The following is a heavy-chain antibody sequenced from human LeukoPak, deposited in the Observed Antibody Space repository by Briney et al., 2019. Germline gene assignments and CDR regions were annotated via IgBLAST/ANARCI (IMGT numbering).Heavy chain of an antibody. Sequence: SETLSLTCTVSGGSISSYYWSWIRPLAGKGLEWIGRIYTSGSTNYNPSLKSRVTMSVDTSKNQFSLKLSSVTAADTAVYYCARGMDSSGYYALDYWGQGTLVTVSS. D-gene: IGHD3-22*01. CDR2: IYTSGST. CDR1: GGSISSYY. V-gene: IGHV4-4*07. CDR3: ARGMDSSGYYALDY. J-gene: IGHJ4*02.